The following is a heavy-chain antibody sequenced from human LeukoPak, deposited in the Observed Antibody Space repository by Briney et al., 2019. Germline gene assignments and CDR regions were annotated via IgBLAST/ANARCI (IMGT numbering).Heavy chain of an antibody. D-gene: IGHD3-10*01. V-gene: IGHV3-30*02. CDR3: AKDRGYYYGSGSYSDY. J-gene: IGHJ4*02. CDR1: GFTFSGYG. Sequence: GGSLRLSCAASGFTFSGYGMHWVRQAPGKGLEGVAFIRYDGSNKYYADSVKGRFTISRDNSKNTLYLQMNSLRAEDTAVYYCAKDRGYYYGSGSYSDYWGQGTLVTVSS. CDR2: IRYDGSNK.